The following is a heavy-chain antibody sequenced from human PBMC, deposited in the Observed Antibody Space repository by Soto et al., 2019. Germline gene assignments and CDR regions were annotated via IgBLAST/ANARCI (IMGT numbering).Heavy chain of an antibody. CDR1: GFTFSSYS. Sequence: GSLRLSCAASGFTFSSYSMNWVRQAPGKGLEWVSSISSSSSYIYYADSVKGRFTISRDNAKNSLYLQMNSLRAEDTAVYYCARDPTADNDYDYVWGSYRRLDWFDPWGQGTLVTVSS. J-gene: IGHJ5*02. V-gene: IGHV3-21*01. D-gene: IGHD3-16*02. CDR3: ARDPTADNDYDYVWGSYRRLDWFDP. CDR2: ISSSSSYI.